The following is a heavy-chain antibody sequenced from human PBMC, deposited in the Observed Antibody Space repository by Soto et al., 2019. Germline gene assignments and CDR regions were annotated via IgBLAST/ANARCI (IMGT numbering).Heavy chain of an antibody. Sequence: GGSLRLSCAASGFTFSSYSMNWVRQAPGKGLEWVSSISSSSSYIYYADSVKGRFTISRDNSKNTLYLQMNSLRAEDTAVYYCAKAPPQYYDILTGYRAYYGMDVWGQGTTVT. D-gene: IGHD3-9*01. V-gene: IGHV3-21*04. CDR1: GFTFSSYS. CDR2: ISSSSSYI. CDR3: AKAPPQYYDILTGYRAYYGMDV. J-gene: IGHJ6*02.